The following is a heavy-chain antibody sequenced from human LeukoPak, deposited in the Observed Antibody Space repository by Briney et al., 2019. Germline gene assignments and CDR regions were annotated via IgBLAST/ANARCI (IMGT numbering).Heavy chain of an antibody. D-gene: IGHD3-10*01. J-gene: IGHJ4*02. Sequence: GGSLRLSCAASEFTFSSYVMYWVRQAPGKGLEWVAAINYNGVITDYADSVRGRFTISRDNSKSTLYLQMNSLRGEDTAVYYCAKLGVRLTSTGQDYWGQGTLVTVSS. CDR1: EFTFSSYV. CDR3: AKLGVRLTSTGQDY. CDR2: INYNGVIT. V-gene: IGHV3-23*01.